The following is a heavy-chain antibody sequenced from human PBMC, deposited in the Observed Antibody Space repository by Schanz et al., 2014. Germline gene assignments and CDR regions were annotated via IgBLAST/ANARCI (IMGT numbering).Heavy chain of an antibody. Sequence: QVQLVQSGAEVKKPGASVKVSCKASGYTFTSYGISWVRQAPGQGLEWMGWISADNGNTNYAQRLQGRVTMTTDTSTSTAYMEPRSLRSDATAVYYCARAGDYIVVLVAVTREYYYHAMDVWGQGTTVTVSS. CDR1: GYTFTSYG. CDR3: ARAGDYIVVLVAVTREYYYHAMDV. V-gene: IGHV1-18*01. J-gene: IGHJ6*02. D-gene: IGHD2-15*01. CDR2: ISADNGNT.